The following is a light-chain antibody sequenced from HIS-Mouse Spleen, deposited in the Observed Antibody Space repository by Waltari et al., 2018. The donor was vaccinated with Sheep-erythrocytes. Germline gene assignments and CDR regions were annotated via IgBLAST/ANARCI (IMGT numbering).Light chain of an antibody. CDR3: CSYAGSSTFHVV. Sequence: QSALTQPASVSGSPGQSITISCTGTSSDVGSYNLVSWYQQPPGKAPKLMLYEGSKRPSGVSNRFSGSKSGNTASLTISGLQAEDEADYYCCSYAGSSTFHVVFGGGTKLTVL. J-gene: IGLJ2*01. V-gene: IGLV2-23*03. CDR1: SSDVGSYNL. CDR2: EGS.